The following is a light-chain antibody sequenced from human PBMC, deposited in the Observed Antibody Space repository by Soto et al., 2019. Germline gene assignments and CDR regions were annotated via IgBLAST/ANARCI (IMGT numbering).Light chain of an antibody. V-gene: IGKV1-12*01. CDR2: TAS. CDR3: QQTDSFPIT. J-gene: IGKJ5*01. Sequence: DIQMTQSPSSVTASVGDRFTITCLASQDIITWLARYQQKPGKAPNLLIYTASNLQSGVPSRFSGSGSGTHFTLTISSLQPEDFGTYYCQQTDSFPITFGQGTRLEIK. CDR1: QDIITW.